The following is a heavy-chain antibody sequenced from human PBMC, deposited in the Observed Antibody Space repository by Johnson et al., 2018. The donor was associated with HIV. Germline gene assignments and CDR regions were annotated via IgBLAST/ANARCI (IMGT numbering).Heavy chain of an antibody. D-gene: IGHD3-22*01. CDR2: ISSNGGST. Sequence: VESGGGLVQPGGSLRLSCAASGFTFSSYAMHWVRQAPGKGLEYVSAISSNGGSTYYANSVKGRFTISRDNSKNTLYLQMGSLRAEDMAVYYCARAGYDSILGAFDIWGQGTMVTVSS. CDR1: GFTFSSYA. J-gene: IGHJ3*02. CDR3: ARAGYDSILGAFDI. V-gene: IGHV3-64*01.